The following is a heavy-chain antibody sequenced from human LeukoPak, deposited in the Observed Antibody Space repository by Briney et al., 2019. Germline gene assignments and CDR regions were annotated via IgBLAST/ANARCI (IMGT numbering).Heavy chain of an antibody. CDR1: GYSISSGYY. D-gene: IGHD3-3*02. J-gene: IGHJ4*02. CDR3: ARDRGISEGGLLDY. Sequence: PSETLSLTCTVSGYSISSGYYWGWIRQPPGKGLEWSGSIYHSGSTYYNPSLKSRVTISVDTSKNQFSLKLSSVTAADTAVYYCARDRGISEGGLLDYWGQGTLVTVSS. CDR2: IYHSGST. V-gene: IGHV4-38-2*02.